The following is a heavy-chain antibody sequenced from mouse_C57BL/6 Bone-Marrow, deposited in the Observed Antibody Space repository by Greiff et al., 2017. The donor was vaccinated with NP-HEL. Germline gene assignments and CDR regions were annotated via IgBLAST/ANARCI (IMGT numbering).Heavy chain of an antibody. J-gene: IGHJ3*01. CDR2: IYPRRGNP. V-gene: IGHV1-81*01. CDR3: ARTAPWFAY. Sequence: VQLQQSGAELARPGASVKLSCKASGYTFTSYGISWVKQRTGQGLEWIGEIYPRRGNPYYNEKFKGKATLTADKSSSTAYMELRSLTSEDSAVYFCARTAPWFAYWGQGTLVTVSA. CDR1: GYTFTSYG.